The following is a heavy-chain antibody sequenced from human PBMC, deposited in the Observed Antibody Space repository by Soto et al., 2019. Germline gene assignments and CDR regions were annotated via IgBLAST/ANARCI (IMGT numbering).Heavy chain of an antibody. CDR3: ATGRWSGYYKEAYYYYGMDV. CDR2: IIPILGIA. Sequence: SVKVSCKASGGTFSSYTISWVRQAPGQGLEWMGRIIPILGIANYAQKFQGRVTMTEDTSTDTAYMELSSLRSEDTAVYYCATGRWSGYYKEAYYYYGMDVWGQGTTVTVSS. J-gene: IGHJ6*02. CDR1: GGTFSSYT. D-gene: IGHD3-3*01. V-gene: IGHV1-69*02.